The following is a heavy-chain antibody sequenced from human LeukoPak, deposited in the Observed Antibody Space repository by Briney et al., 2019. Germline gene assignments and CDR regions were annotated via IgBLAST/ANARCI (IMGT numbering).Heavy chain of an antibody. D-gene: IGHD2/OR15-2a*01. CDR1: GGSFSDYW. Sequence: ETLSLTCAVYGGSFSDYWYAWIRQSPGKGLEWMGEINHSGTTTYIPSLKSRVTISVDTSKNQFSLKLSSVTAADTAVYYCARVYFSFDYWGQGTLVTVSS. CDR3: ARVYFSFDY. CDR2: INHSGTT. J-gene: IGHJ4*02. V-gene: IGHV4-34*01.